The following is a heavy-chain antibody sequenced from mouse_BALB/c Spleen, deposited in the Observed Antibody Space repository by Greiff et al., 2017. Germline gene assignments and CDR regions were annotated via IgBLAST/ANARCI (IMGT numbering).Heavy chain of an antibody. D-gene: IGHD2-4*01. V-gene: IGHV5-6-2*01. CDR3: ARHGITTVFDY. CDR1: GFTFSSYY. J-gene: IGHJ2*01. Sequence: EVQLVESGGGLVKLGGSLKLSCAASGFTFSSYYMSWVRQTPEKRLELVAAINSNGGSTYYPDTVKGRFTISRDNAKNTLYLQMSSLKSEDTALYYCARHGITTVFDYWGQGTTLTVSS. CDR2: INSNGGST.